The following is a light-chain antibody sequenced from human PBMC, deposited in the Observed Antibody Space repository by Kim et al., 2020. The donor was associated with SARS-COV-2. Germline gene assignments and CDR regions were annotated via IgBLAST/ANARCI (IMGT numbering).Light chain of an antibody. CDR1: SSDVGGYNY. J-gene: IGLJ1*01. V-gene: IGLV2-11*01. CDR2: DVS. Sequence: QSALTQPRSVSGSPGQSVTISCTGTSSDVGGYNYVSWYQQHPGKAPKLIINDVSRRPSGVPDRFSGSKSDNTASLTVSGLQAEDEAEYYCSSHGGSNDFYVFGTGTKVTVL. CDR3: SSHGGSNDFYV.